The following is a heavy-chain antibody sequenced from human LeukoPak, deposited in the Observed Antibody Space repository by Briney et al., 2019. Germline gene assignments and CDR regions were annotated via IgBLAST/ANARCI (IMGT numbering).Heavy chain of an antibody. Sequence: PGGSLRLPCAASGFTFSSYGMHWVRQAPGKGLEWVAFIRYDGSNKYYADSVKGRFTISRDNSKSTLYLQMNSLRAEDTAVYYCAKNSWSATNWFDPWGQGTLVTVSS. CDR2: IRYDGSNK. CDR1: GFTFSSYG. D-gene: IGHD6-13*01. J-gene: IGHJ5*02. CDR3: AKNSWSATNWFDP. V-gene: IGHV3-30*02.